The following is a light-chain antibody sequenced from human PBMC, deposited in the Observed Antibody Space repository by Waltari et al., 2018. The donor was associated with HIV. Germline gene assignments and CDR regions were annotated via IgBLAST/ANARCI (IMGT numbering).Light chain of an antibody. V-gene: IGKV2-28*01. CDR2: LGS. CDR1: QHLLHSNGYNY. J-gene: IGKJ2*01. CDR3: MQALQTPRT. Sequence: DIVMTKSPLSLPVTPGEPASISCRSIQHLLHSNGYNYLDCYLQKPGQCPQLLIYLGSNRTSGVPDRFSGSASGTDFKLKISRVEAEDVGVYYCMQALQTPRTLGQGTKLEIK.